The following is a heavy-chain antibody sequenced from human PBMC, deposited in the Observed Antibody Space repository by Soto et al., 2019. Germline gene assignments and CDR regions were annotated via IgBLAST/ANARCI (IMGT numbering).Heavy chain of an antibody. Sequence: EVQLVESGGGLVRPGGSVRLSCAASGFTFSYYWMHWVRQAPGKGLVWVSGIHSDGSSTTYADFVKGRFIISRDNARNTVDLQMNSVRVEDTAVYYCARGDRGAFDLWGQGTVVTVSS. V-gene: IGHV3-74*01. J-gene: IGHJ3*01. CDR1: GFTFSYYW. D-gene: IGHD1-26*01. CDR2: IHSDGSST. CDR3: ARGDRGAFDL.